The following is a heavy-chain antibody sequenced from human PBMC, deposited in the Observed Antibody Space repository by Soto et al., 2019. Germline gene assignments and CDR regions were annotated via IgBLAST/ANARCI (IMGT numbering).Heavy chain of an antibody. CDR3: WRNLPHYYSWCWDGFDI. D-gene: IGHD3-22*01. J-gene: IGHJ3*02. Sequence: EVQLVESGGGLVKPGGSLRLSCAASGFTFSSYSMNWVRQAPGKGLEWVSSISSSSSYIYYADSVKGRFTISRDNAKNSLYLQMKRLGGGGTAVYFFWRNLPHYYSWCWDGFDIWGPGTMVTVSS. V-gene: IGHV3-21*01. CDR1: GFTFSSYS. CDR2: ISSSSSYI.